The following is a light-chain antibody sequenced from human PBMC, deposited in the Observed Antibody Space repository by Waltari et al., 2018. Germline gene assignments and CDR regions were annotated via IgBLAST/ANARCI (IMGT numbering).Light chain of an antibody. V-gene: IGLV2-8*01. J-gene: IGLJ1*01. CDR1: SSDVGGYKY. CDR3: NSYVGSTLFYV. CDR2: EVS. Sequence: QSALTQPPSASGSPGPSVTISCTGTSSDVGGYKYVSWYQQHPGKAPKLIIYEVSKRPSGVPDRFSGSKSGNTASLTVSGLQAEDEADYYCNSYVGSTLFYVFGTGTKVTVV.